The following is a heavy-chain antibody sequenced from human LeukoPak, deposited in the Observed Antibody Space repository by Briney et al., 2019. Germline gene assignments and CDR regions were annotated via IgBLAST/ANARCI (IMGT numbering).Heavy chain of an antibody. J-gene: IGHJ5*02. CDR2: INHSGST. D-gene: IGHD2-2*01. CDR1: SGSFSGYY. V-gene: IGHV4-34*01. CDR3: ARGGDIVVVPAAPRGYNWFDP. Sequence: SETLSLACAVYSGSFSGYYWSWIRQPPGKGLEWIGEINHSGSTNYSPSLKSRVTISVDTSKNQFSLKLSSVTAADTAVYYCARGGDIVVVPAAPRGYNWFDPWGQGTLVTVSS.